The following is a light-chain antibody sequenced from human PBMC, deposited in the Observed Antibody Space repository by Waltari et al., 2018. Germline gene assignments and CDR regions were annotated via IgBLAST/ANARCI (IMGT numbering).Light chain of an antibody. CDR3: QQYGSSPLT. Sequence: EIVLTQSPGTLSLSPGERATLSCRATQSVSSSHLAWYQQKPGQAPRLLISGASSRATGIPDRFSASGSGTDFTLTNSRLEPEDFAVYYCQQYGSSPLTFGGGTKVEIK. CDR1: QSVSSSH. V-gene: IGKV3-20*01. J-gene: IGKJ4*01. CDR2: GAS.